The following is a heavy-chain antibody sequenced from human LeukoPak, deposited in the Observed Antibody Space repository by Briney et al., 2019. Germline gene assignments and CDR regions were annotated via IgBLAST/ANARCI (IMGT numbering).Heavy chain of an antibody. CDR1: GFTFSRYG. CDR2: ISYDGSNK. Sequence: HPGGSLRLSCAASGFTFSRYGMHWFRQAPGKGLEWVAVISYDGSNKYYADSVKGRFTISRDNSKNPLYLQMNSLRAEDTAVYYCDKAGGGYSSGWFYGGQAPLVTAPS. V-gene: IGHV3-30*18. D-gene: IGHD6-19*01. J-gene: IGHJ4*02. CDR3: DKAGGGYSSGWFY.